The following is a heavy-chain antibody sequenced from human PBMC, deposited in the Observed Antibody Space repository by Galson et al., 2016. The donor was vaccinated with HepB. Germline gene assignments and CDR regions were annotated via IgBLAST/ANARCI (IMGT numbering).Heavy chain of an antibody. CDR2: ISSRARTT. J-gene: IGHJ4*02. CDR3: ARNLLFDWLSRADFDY. CDR1: GLTFSSYN. Sequence: SLRLSCAVSGLTFSSYNMNWVRQAPGKGLEWVSHISSRARTTYYADSVKGRFTISRDNAKNSLYLQMSSLRAEDTAVYYCARNLLFDWLSRADFDYWGQGTLVTVSS. V-gene: IGHV3-48*04. D-gene: IGHD3-9*01.